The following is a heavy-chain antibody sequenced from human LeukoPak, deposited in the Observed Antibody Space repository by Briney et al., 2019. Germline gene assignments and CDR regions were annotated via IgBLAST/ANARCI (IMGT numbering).Heavy chain of an antibody. CDR3: ARGYYGSGSYHWSDP. CDR2: INHSGST. J-gene: IGHJ5*02. D-gene: IGHD3-10*01. Sequence: SETLSLTCAVYGGSFSGYYWSWIRQPPGMGLEWIGEINHSGSTNYNPSLKSRVTISVDTSKNQFSLKLSSVTAADTAVYYCARGYYGSGSYHWSDPWGQGTLVTVSS. CDR1: GGSFSGYY. V-gene: IGHV4-34*01.